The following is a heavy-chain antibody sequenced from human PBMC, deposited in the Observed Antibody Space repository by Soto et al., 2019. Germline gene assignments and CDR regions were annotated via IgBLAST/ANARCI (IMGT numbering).Heavy chain of an antibody. CDR2: IYTNGDT. CDR3: ARDYYGSGSRFDY. D-gene: IGHD3-10*01. Sequence: QVQLQESGPGLVKPSETLSLTCTVSGGSITSYYWSWIRQPAGKGLECIGRIYTNGDTNYNPSLKSRVTMSVDTSKNQFSLNLSSVTAADTAVYYCARDYYGSGSRFDYWGQVTLVTVSS. J-gene: IGHJ4*02. V-gene: IGHV4-4*07. CDR1: GGSITSYY.